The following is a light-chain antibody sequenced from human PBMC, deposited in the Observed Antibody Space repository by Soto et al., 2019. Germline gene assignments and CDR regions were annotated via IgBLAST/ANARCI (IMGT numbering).Light chain of an antibody. CDR1: QSVSSNY. CDR3: QQYGSSPVYT. J-gene: IGKJ2*01. Sequence: IVLTQSPGTLSLSPGERATLSCRASQSVSSNYVAWNQQKPGQAPRVLIYGASSRATGIPDRFSGSGSGTDFTLTISRLEPEDFAVYYCQQYGSSPVYTFGQGTKLEIK. V-gene: IGKV3-20*01. CDR2: GAS.